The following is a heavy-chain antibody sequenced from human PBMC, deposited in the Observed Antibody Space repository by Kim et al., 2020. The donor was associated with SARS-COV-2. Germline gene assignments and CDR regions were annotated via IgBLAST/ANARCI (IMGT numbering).Heavy chain of an antibody. CDR3: ARPSPDGRLIDY. J-gene: IGHJ4*02. V-gene: IGHV3-21*01. Sequence: YYANSVKGRFTISRDNARNSLYLQMSSLGAEDTAVYYCARPSPDGRLIDYWGQGTLVTVSS.